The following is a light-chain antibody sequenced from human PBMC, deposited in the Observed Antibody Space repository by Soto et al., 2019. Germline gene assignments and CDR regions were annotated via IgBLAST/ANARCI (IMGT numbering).Light chain of an antibody. CDR1: NIGSKS. CDR2: YDS. Sequence: SYELTQPPSVSVAPGKTARIPCGGNNIGSKSVHWCQQKPGQAPVLVIYYDSDRPSGIPERFSGSNSGNTATLTISRVEAGDEADYYCQVWDSSSDHYVFGTGTKLTVL. CDR3: QVWDSSSDHYV. J-gene: IGLJ1*01. V-gene: IGLV3-21*04.